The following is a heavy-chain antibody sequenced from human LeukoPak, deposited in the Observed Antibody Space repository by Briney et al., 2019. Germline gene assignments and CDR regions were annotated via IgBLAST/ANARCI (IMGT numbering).Heavy chain of an antibody. Sequence: SETLSLTCAVYGGSFSGYYWSWIRQPPGKGLEWIGEINHSGSTNYNPSPKSRVTISVNTSQNQFSLKLSSVTAADTAVYYCARGNDSSGYYPSHYYYYYGMDVWGQGTTVTVSS. V-gene: IGHV4-34*01. J-gene: IGHJ6*02. CDR2: INHSGST. CDR3: ARGNDSSGYYPSHYYYYYGMDV. CDR1: GGSFSGYY. D-gene: IGHD3-22*01.